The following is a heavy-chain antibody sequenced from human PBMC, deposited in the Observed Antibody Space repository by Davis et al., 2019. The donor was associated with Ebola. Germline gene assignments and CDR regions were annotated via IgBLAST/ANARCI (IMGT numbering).Heavy chain of an antibody. V-gene: IGHV3-48*02. CDR1: GFTFSSYS. CDR3: VGYTYGY. Sequence: GESLKISCAASGFTFSSYSMNWVRQAPGKGLEWVAYITSSSSTIFYAESVKSRFTISRDNAQNSLYLQMNGLRDEDTAVYYCVGYTYGYWGRGTLVTVSS. D-gene: IGHD5-18*01. J-gene: IGHJ2*01. CDR2: ITSSSSTI.